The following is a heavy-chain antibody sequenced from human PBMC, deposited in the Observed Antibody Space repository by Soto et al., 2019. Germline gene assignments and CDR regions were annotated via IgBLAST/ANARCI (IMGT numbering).Heavy chain of an antibody. J-gene: IGHJ4*02. V-gene: IGHV4-4*02. Sequence: SETLSLTCDVSSVSITSSNWCTWVRQPPGKGLEWLGKISHSGTVNYNATLRSRVTISVDKPKNQLSLKLMSVTAADTAVYYCARDYDGFDYWGPGILVTVS. CDR3: ARDYDGFDY. CDR1: SVSITSSNW. D-gene: IGHD3-16*01. CDR2: ISHSGTV.